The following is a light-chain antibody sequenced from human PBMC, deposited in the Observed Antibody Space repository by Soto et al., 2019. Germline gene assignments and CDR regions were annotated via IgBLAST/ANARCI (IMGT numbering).Light chain of an antibody. CDR2: EVS. CDR3: RSYTSTTFYV. J-gene: IGLJ1*01. CDR1: SSDVGGYNY. V-gene: IGLV2-14*01. Sequence: QAVPTLPASVSGSSRQSITISCTGTSSDVGGYNYVSWYQQHPGNAPKLMIYEVSNRPSGVSNRFSGSKSGNTASLTISGLQAEDEADYYCRSYTSTTFYVFGTGTKVTVL.